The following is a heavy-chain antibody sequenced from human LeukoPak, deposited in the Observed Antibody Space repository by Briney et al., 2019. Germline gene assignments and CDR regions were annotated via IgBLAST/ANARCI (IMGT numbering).Heavy chain of an antibody. V-gene: IGHV3-7*01. J-gene: IGHJ4*02. CDR2: IKQDGSEK. CDR1: GFTFSGYW. CDR3: AREED. Sequence: GSLRLSCAASGFTFSGYWMSWVRQAPGKGLEWVANIKQDGSEKYYVDSVKGRFTISRDNAKNSLYLQMNSLRAEDTAVYYCAREEDWGQGTLVTVSS.